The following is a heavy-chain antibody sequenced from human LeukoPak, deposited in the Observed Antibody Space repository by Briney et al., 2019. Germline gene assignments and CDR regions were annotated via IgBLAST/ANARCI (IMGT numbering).Heavy chain of an antibody. V-gene: IGHV1-24*01. CDR2: FDREDDEI. CDR3: ATAPLVGVPTFLDS. Sequence: ASVKVSCKVSGYTFTELSIHWVRRAPGKGLEWMGGFDREDDEIMYARKFQGRVTVTKDTSTDTAVMELRSLKSEDTAVYYCATAPLVGVPTFLDSWGQGTLVTVSS. J-gene: IGHJ4*02. D-gene: IGHD1-26*01. CDR1: GYTFTELS.